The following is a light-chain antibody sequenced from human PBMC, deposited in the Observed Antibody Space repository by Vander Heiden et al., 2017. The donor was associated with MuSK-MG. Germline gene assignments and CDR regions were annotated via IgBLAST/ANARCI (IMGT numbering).Light chain of an antibody. J-gene: IGKJ1*01. CDR3: QQDDNLLPWA. CDR2: DAS. CDR1: QDISNY. Sequence: DIQMTQSPSSLSASVGDRVTITCQASQDISNYLNWYQQKPGKAPKLLIYDASNLETGVPSRFSGSGYGTDFTFTISSRQPEDIATYYCQQDDNLLPWAFGQGTKVEIK. V-gene: IGKV1-33*01.